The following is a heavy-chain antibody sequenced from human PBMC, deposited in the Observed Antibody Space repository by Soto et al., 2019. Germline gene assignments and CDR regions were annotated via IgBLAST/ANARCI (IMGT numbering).Heavy chain of an antibody. J-gene: IGHJ6*03. CDR1: GGSISSYY. D-gene: IGHD3-22*01. CDR3: ARSTGDYDSSGYYYYYMDV. CDR2: IYYSGST. Sequence: SETLSLTCTVSGGSISSYYWSWIRQPPGKGLEWIGYIYYSGSTNYNPSLKSRVTISVDTSKNQFSLKLSSVTAADTAVYYCARSTGDYDSSGYYYYYMDVWGKGTTVTVSS. V-gene: IGHV4-59*01.